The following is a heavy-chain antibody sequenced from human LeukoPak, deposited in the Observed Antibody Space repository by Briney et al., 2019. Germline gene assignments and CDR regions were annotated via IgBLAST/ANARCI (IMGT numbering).Heavy chain of an antibody. D-gene: IGHD3/OR15-3a*01. J-gene: IGHJ4*02. CDR1: GYTFTSYG. V-gene: IGHV1-18*01. CDR2: ISAYNGNT. Sequence: ASVKVPCKASGYTFTSYGISWVRQAPGQGLEWMGWISAYNGNTNYAQKLQGRVTMTTDTSTSTAYMELRGLRSDDTAVYYCARAIRVGWLVSGYWGQGTLVAVSS. CDR3: ARAIRVGWLVSGY.